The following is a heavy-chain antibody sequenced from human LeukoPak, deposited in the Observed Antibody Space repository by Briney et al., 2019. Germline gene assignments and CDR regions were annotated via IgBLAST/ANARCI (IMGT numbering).Heavy chain of an antibody. Sequence: GGSLRLSCTASGFTLSNYNMNWVRQAPGKGPEWVSSISSSSSYIYYADSVKGRFTISRDNAKNSLYLQMNSLRAEDTAVYYCARDPSMRGSGSFHFDYWGQGTLVTVSS. V-gene: IGHV3-21*01. CDR3: ARDPSMRGSGSFHFDY. CDR1: GFTLSNYN. J-gene: IGHJ4*02. CDR2: ISSSSSYI. D-gene: IGHD3-10*01.